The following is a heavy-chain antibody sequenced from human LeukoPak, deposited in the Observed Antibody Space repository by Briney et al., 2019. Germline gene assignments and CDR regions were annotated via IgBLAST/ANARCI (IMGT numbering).Heavy chain of an antibody. Sequence: ASVKVSCKVSGYTLTELSMHWVRQAPGKGLGWMGGFDPEDGETIYAQKFQGRVTTTEDTSTDTAYMELSSLRSEDTAVYYCLEFGGVIVSYWGQGTLVTVSS. D-gene: IGHD3-16*02. CDR3: LEFGGVIVSY. CDR2: FDPEDGET. V-gene: IGHV1-24*01. CDR1: GYTLTELS. J-gene: IGHJ4*02.